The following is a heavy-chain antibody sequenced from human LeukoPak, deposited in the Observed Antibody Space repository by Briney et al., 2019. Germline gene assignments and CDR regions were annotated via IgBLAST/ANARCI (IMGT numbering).Heavy chain of an antibody. J-gene: IGHJ4*02. D-gene: IGHD3-3*01. CDR1: GFTFSSYW. Sequence: GGSLRLSCVASGFTFSSYWMHWVRQDPRKGLVWVSRINGDGRNINYADFVRGRFTISRDNAKNSLYLQMNSLRAEDTAVYYCARDRAVTIFGVAPGLDYWGQGTLVTVSS. V-gene: IGHV3-74*01. CDR3: ARDRAVTIFGVAPGLDY. CDR2: INGDGRNI.